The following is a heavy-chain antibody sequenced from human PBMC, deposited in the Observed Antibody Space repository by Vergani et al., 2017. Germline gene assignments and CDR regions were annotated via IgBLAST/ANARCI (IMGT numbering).Heavy chain of an antibody. CDR1: GFTFNRYW. Sequence: VQLVESGGGLVQPGGSLRLSCAASGFTFNRYWMSWVRQAPGKGLEWVANVKEDGSEKYYVDSVKGRFTISRDNAKNSLYLQMNSLRAEDTAVYYCARIDYDFWSGYYYYYYMDVWGKGTTVTVSS. CDR3: ARIDYDFWSGYYYYYYMDV. D-gene: IGHD3-3*01. V-gene: IGHV3-7*01. CDR2: VKEDGSEK. J-gene: IGHJ6*03.